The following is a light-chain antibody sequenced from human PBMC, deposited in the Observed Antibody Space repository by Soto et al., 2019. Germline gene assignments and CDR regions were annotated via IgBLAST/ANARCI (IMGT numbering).Light chain of an antibody. CDR1: QSIGSW. J-gene: IGKJ1*01. CDR3: QQYNPYSRT. CDR2: AAS. V-gene: IGKV1-5*01. Sequence: DIQRTQSPSTLSASVGDRVTITCRASQSIGSWLAWYQQKPGKAPNLLIYAASSLQSGVPSRFSGSGPGTDFTLTISSLQRDDFAIYYCQQYNPYSRTFGQGTKVDIK.